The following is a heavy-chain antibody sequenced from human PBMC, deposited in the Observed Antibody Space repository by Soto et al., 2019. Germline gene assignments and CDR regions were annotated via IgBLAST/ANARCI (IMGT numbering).Heavy chain of an antibody. Sequence: QVHLVQSGAEMKKPGSSVKVSCKVSGGDLTNSGISWVRQAPGQGLEWMGGIFPLLSMVDYSQKFQGRVTITADESTNTAYMDLGSLKSDDSAVYYCAKADGAACKSWGEGTLDIVSS. CDR3: AKADGAACKS. V-gene: IGHV1-69*04. CDR2: IFPLLSMV. D-gene: IGHD1-26*01. J-gene: IGHJ4*02. CDR1: GGDLTNSG.